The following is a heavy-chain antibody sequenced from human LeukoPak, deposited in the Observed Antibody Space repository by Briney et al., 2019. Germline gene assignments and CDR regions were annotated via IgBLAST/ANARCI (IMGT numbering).Heavy chain of an antibody. CDR2: ISGSGGST. D-gene: IGHD2-2*01. CDR1: GFTFSSYA. CDR3: AKDSPSIYHGANYDYGMDV. V-gene: IGHV3-23*01. J-gene: IGHJ6*02. Sequence: GGSLRLSCAASGFTFSSYAMRCVRQAPGKGLEWVSAISGSGGSTYYADSVKGRFTISRDNSKNTLYLQMNSLRAEDTAVYYCAKDSPSIYHGANYDYGMDVWGQGTTVTVSS.